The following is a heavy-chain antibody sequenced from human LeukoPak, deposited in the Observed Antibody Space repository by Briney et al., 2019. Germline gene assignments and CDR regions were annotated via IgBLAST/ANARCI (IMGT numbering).Heavy chain of an antibody. CDR3: AKGKWIRDSGGHYMDV. V-gene: IGHV3-23*01. CDR1: GFTFDDYA. Sequence: GGSLRLSCAASGFTFDDYAMTWVRQAPGKGLEWVSTITTDRSTYYADSVKGRFTISRDNSKSTLYLQMNSLRAEDTAVYYCAKGKWIRDSGGHYMDVWGRGTTVAVSS. D-gene: IGHD5-12*01. CDR2: ITTDRST. J-gene: IGHJ6*03.